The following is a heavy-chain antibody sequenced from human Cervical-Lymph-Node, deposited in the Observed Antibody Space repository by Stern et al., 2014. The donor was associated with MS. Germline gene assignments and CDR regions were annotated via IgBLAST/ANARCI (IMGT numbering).Heavy chain of an antibody. CDR1: GGSISSGGYY. CDR3: ARAPYDFWSGYYTFDY. J-gene: IGHJ4*02. V-gene: IGHV4-31*03. D-gene: IGHD3-3*01. Sequence: QLQLQESGPGLVKPSQTLSLTCTVSGGSISSGGYYWSWIRQHPGKGLEWIGYIYYSGSTYYTPSLKSRVTISVDTSKNQFSLKLSSVTAADTAVYYCARAPYDFWSGYYTFDYWGQGTLVTVSS. CDR2: IYYSGST.